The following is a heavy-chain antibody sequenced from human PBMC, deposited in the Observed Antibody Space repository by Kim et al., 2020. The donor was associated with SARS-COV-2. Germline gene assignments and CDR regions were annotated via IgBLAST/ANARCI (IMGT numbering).Heavy chain of an antibody. V-gene: IGHV3-66*01. D-gene: IGHD3-22*01. CDR3: ARARVGYDSSGYYPDAFGI. J-gene: IGHJ3*02. CDR2: IYSGGST. CDR1: GFTVSSNY. Sequence: GGSLRRSCAASGFTVSSNYMSWVRQAPGKGLEWVSVIYSGGSTYYADSVKGRFTISRDNSKNTLYLQMNSLRAEDTAVYYCARARVGYDSSGYYPDAFGIWGHGTRVTVSS.